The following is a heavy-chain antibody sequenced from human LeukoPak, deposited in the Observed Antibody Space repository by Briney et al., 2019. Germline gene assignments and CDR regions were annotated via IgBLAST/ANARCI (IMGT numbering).Heavy chain of an antibody. CDR3: ARDRVVVPAAGPNWFDP. V-gene: IGHV3-21*01. Sequence: GGSLRLSCAASGFTFSSYSMNWVRQAPGKGLEWVSSTSSSSSYIYYVDSVKGRFTISRDNAKNSLYLQMNSLRAEDTAVYYCARDRVVVPAAGPNWFDPWGQGTLVTVSS. CDR2: TSSSSSYI. CDR1: GFTFSSYS. J-gene: IGHJ5*02. D-gene: IGHD2-2*01.